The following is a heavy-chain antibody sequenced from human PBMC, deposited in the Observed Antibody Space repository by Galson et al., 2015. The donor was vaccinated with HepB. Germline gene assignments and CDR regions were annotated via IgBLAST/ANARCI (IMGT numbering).Heavy chain of an antibody. CDR1: GYTFTSYD. V-gene: IGHV1-8*02. D-gene: IGHD3-9*01. CDR2: MNTNSGNT. J-gene: IGHJ4*02. CDR3: ARGPYAILSGHSGAFDI. Sequence: SVKVSCKASGYTFTSYDINWVRQATGQGLEWMGWMNTNSGNTGYAQKLQGRVTLTRNTSTSTAYMELSSLRSEDTAVYYCARGPYAILSGHSGAFDIWGQGTLVTVSS.